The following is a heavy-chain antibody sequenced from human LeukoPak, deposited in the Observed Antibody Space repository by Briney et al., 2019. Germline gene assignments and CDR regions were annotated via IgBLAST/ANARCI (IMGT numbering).Heavy chain of an antibody. D-gene: IGHD3-3*01. V-gene: IGHV4-59*08. CDR2: IYYSGST. J-gene: IGHJ4*02. CDR1: GGSISSYY. CDR3: ARGGPLRFFDY. Sequence: SETLSLTCTVSGGSISSYYWSWIRQPPGKGLEWIGYIYYSGSTNYNPSLKSRVTISVDTPKNQFSLKLSSVTAADTAVYYCARGGPLRFFDYWGQGTLVTVSS.